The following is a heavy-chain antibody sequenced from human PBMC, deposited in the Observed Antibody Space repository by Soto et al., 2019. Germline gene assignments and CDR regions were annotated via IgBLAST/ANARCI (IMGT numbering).Heavy chain of an antibody. CDR1: GGSISNSNW. CDR3: AHRPLVGAAI. J-gene: IGHJ4*02. CDR2: IFHSGST. D-gene: IGHD1-26*01. Sequence: QVQLQESGPGLVKPSGTLSLTCAVLGGSISNSNWWTWVRQPPGKGLDWIGEIFHSGSTNYNSSLMGRVTISVDKANNQFSLKLSSVTAADTAVYYCAHRPLVGAAIWGQGTLVTVSS. V-gene: IGHV4-4*02.